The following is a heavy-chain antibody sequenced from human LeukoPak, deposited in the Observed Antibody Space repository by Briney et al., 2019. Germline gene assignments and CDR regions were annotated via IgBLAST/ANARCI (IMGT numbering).Heavy chain of an antibody. D-gene: IGHD5-18*01. J-gene: IGHJ4*02. CDR1: GFTFSSYA. CDR2: ISGSGGST. Sequence: PGGSLRLSCAASGFTFSSYAMSWVRQAPGKGLEWVSAISGSGGSTYYADPVKGRFTISRDNSKNTLYLQMNSLRAEDTAVYYCAKVDGYSYGYGGGYGSDYWGQGTLVTVSS. V-gene: IGHV3-23*01. CDR3: AKVDGYSYGYGGGYGSDY.